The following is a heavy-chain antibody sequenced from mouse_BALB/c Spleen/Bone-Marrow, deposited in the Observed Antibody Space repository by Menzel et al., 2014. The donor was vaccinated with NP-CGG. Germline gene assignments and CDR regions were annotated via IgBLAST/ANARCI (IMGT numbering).Heavy chain of an antibody. CDR1: GFNIKDYY. D-gene: IGHD3-1*01. V-gene: IGHV14-1*02. Sequence: VQLQQSGAELVRPGALVKLSCKASGFNIKDYYIHWVNQRPEQCLEWIGWITPENGNTIYDPKFQDKASITADTSSNTAYFKHSSLTSEDTAVYYCARGSSCPFVYWGQGTLVTVSA. CDR2: ITPENGNT. J-gene: IGHJ3*01. CDR3: ARGSSCPFVY.